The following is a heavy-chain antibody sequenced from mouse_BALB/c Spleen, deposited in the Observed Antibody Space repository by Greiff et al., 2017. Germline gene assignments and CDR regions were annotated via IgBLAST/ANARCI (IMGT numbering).Heavy chain of an antibody. CDR1: GFSLTSYG. D-gene: IGHD2-3*01. V-gene: IGHV2-9*02. CDR3: ARAAYDGYYEGFAY. Sequence: VQLQESGPGLVAPSQSLSITCTVSGFSLTSYGVHWVRQPPGKGLEWLGVIWAGGSTNYNSALMSRLSISKDNSKSQVFLKMNSLQTDDTAMYYCARAAYDGYYEGFAYWGQGTLVTVSA. CDR2: IWAGGST. J-gene: IGHJ3*01.